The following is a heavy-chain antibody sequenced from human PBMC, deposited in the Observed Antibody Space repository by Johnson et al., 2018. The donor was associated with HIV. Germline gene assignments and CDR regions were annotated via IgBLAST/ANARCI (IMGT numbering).Heavy chain of an antibody. CDR1: GFTFSSYG. J-gene: IGHJ3*02. D-gene: IGHD7-27*01. V-gene: IGHV3-30*02. CDR2: IRYDGSNK. Sequence: QVQLVESGGGVVQPGGSLRLSCAASGFTFSSYGMHWVRQAPGKGLEWVAFIRYDGSNKYYANSVKGRFTISRDNSKNTLYLQMNSLRVEDTAVYYCARVKSYGNWGSRKGGRESRAAFDIWGQGTMVTVSS. CDR3: ARVKSYGNWGSRKGGRESRAAFDI.